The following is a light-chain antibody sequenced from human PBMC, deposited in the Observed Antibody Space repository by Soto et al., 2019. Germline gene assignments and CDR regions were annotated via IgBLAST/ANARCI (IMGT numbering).Light chain of an antibody. Sequence: EIVLTQSPATLSLSPGERATLSCTASQSVTSSCLAWYQRKPGQAPRLLIHTTSTRATDIPDRFSGSGSGTDLTLTISRLQPEDVAVYYCQQCGGSPLFSFGPGTRVDI. V-gene: IGKV3-20*01. CDR1: QSVTSSC. J-gene: IGKJ3*01. CDR3: QQCGGSPLFS. CDR2: TTS.